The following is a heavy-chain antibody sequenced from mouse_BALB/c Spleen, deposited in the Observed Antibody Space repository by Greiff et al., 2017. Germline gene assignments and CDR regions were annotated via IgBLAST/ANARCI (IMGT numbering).Heavy chain of an antibody. CDR3: ARILRPLYAMDY. CDR1: GYSITSGYY. V-gene: IGHV3-6*02. Sequence: EVKLVESGPGLVKPSQSLSLTCSVTGYSITSGYYWNWIRQFPGNKLEWMGYISYDGSNNYNPSLKNRISITRDTSKNQFFLKLNSVTTEDTATYYCARILRPLYAMDYWGQGTSVTVSS. J-gene: IGHJ4*01. D-gene: IGHD1-2*01. CDR2: ISYDGSN.